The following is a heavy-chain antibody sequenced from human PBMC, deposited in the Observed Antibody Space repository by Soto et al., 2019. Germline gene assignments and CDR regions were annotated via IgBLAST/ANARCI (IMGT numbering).Heavy chain of an antibody. CDR2: ISYDGSNK. Sequence: GGSLRLSCAASGFTFSSYGMHWVRQAPGKGLEWVAVISYDGSNKYYADSVKGRFTISRDNSKNTLYLQMNSLRAEDTAVYYCAKDTMNDFWSGYYIDYWGQGTLVTVSS. J-gene: IGHJ4*02. V-gene: IGHV3-30*18. CDR1: GFTFSSYG. D-gene: IGHD3-3*01. CDR3: AKDTMNDFWSGYYIDY.